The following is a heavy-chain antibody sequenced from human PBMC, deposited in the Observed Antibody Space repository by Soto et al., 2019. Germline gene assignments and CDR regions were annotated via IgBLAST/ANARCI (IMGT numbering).Heavy chain of an antibody. D-gene: IGHD2-2*01. J-gene: IGHJ4*02. Sequence: GESLKISCQASGYSFTAYWITWVRQMPGKGLEWLATIDPSDSYVDYSPSFRGHVTFTVDRSITTVYLQWNSLKGSDSGMYFCPRRASSSFYHFDFWGQGALVTVSS. CDR3: PRRASSSFYHFDF. CDR2: IDPSDSYV. V-gene: IGHV5-10-1*01. CDR1: GYSFTAYW.